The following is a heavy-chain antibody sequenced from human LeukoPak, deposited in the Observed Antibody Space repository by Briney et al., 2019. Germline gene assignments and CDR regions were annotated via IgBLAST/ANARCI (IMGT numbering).Heavy chain of an antibody. V-gene: IGHV4-34*01. CDR2: INHSGST. CDR3: ARLQRSGYSSGWYY. D-gene: IGHD6-19*01. Sequence: SETLSLTCAVYGGSFSGYYWSWIRQPPGKELEWIGEINHSGSTNYNPSLKSRVTISVDTSKNQFSLKLSSVTAADTAVYYCARLQRSGYSSGWYYWGQGTLVTVSS. CDR1: GGSFSGYY. J-gene: IGHJ4*02.